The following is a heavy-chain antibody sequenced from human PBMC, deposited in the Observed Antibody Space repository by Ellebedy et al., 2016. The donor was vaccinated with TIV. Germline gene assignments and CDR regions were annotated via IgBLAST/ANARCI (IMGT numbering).Heavy chain of an antibody. CDR3: ATGWAFDF. Sequence: GGSLRLXCAASGLTVTNAWMTWVRQAPGKGLEWLGQINSKDAGGTAAYAAPVRGRFTISRDESKNTVFLDMYSLKVEDTATYYGATGWAFDFWGQGTMVTVSS. J-gene: IGHJ3*01. CDR2: INSKDAGGTA. CDR1: GLTVTNAW. V-gene: IGHV3-15*01.